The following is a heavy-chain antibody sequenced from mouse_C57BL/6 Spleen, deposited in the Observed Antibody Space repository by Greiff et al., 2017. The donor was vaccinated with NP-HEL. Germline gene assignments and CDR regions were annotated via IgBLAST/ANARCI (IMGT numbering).Heavy chain of an antibody. CDR3: ARGRWLPPYWYFDV. D-gene: IGHD2-2*01. J-gene: IGHJ1*03. CDR1: GYTFTSYW. Sequence: QVQLKQPGAELVKPGASVKMSCKASGYTFTSYWITWVKQRPGPGLEWIGDIYPGSGSTNYNEKFKSKATLTVDTSSSTAYMQLSSLTSEDSAVYYCARGRWLPPYWYFDVWGTGTTVTVSS. V-gene: IGHV1-55*01. CDR2: IYPGSGST.